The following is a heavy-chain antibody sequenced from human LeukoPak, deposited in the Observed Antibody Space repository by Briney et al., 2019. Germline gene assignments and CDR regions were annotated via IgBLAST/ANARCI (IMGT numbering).Heavy chain of an antibody. CDR2: ISYDGSNK. V-gene: IGHV3-30-3*01. D-gene: IGHD2-21*01. J-gene: IGHJ6*03. CDR3: ARDGFKGDNAYCGGDCLDYYMDV. CDR1: GFTFSSYA. Sequence: GGSLRLSCAASGFTFSSYAMHWVRQAPGKGLEWVAVISYDGSNKYYADSVKGRFTISRDNSKNTLYLQMNSLRAEDTAVYYCARDGFKGDNAYCGGDCLDYYMDVWGKGTTVTVSS.